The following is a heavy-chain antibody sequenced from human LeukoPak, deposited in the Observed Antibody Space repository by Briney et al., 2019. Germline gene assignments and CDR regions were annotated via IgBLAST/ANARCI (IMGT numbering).Heavy chain of an antibody. J-gene: IGHJ4*02. D-gene: IGHD4-23*01. V-gene: IGHV3-30*18. CDR2: ISFDGGNK. Sequence: GGSLRLSCAASGFTFSSYGMHWVRQAPGKGLEWVALISFDGGNKYYEDSVKGRFTISRDNSKNTLYLQMNRLRAEDTAVYYCAKDAGSYGGNSDYWGQGTLVTVSS. CDR3: AKDAGSYGGNSDY. CDR1: GFTFSSYG.